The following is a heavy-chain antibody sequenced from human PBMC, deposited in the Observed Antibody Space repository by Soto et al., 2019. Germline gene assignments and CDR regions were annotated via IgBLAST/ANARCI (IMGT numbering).Heavy chain of an antibody. CDR1: GFTFSSYG. V-gene: IGHV3-9*01. J-gene: IGHJ6*03. CDR3: LAKYDFWSSRGKYYYMDV. Sequence: GGSLRLSCAASGFTFSSYGMHWVRQAPGKGLEWVSGISWNSGSIGYADSVKGRFTISRDNAKNSLYLQMNSLRAEDTALYYCLAKYDFWSSRGKYYYMDVWGKGTTVTVSS. D-gene: IGHD3-3*01. CDR2: ISWNSGSI.